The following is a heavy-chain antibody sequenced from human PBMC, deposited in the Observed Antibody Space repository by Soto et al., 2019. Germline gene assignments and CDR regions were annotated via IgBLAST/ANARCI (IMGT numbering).Heavy chain of an antibody. CDR3: ARAQWLVRKAEYFQH. V-gene: IGHV1-3*01. CDR2: INAGNGNT. CDR1: GYTFTSYA. J-gene: IGHJ1*01. D-gene: IGHD6-19*01. Sequence: XSVKVSFNASGYTFTSYAMHLLRHSPGQRLEWMGWINAGNGNTKYSQKFQGRVTITRDTSASTAYMELSSLRSEDTAVYYCARAQWLVRKAEYFQHWGQGTLVTAPQ.